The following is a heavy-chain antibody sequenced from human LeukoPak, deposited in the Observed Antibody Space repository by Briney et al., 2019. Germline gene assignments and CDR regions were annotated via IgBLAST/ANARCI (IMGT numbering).Heavy chain of an antibody. CDR3: ARSSSSWYNAFDI. V-gene: IGHV1-2*02. D-gene: IGHD6-13*01. J-gene: IGHJ3*02. CDR1: GYTFTGYY. CDR2: ISPNSGGT. Sequence: GASVKVSCKASGYTFTGYYMHWVRQAPGQGLEWMGWISPNSGGTNYAQKFQGRVTMTRDTTITTAYMELTRLTSDDTAVYYCARSSSSWYNAFDIWGQGTMVTVSS.